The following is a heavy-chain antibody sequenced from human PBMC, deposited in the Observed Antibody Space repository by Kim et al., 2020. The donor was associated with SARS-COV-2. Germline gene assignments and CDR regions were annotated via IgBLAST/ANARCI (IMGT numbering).Heavy chain of an antibody. J-gene: IGHJ4*02. Sequence: SETLSLTCTVSGGSISSSSYYWGWIRQPPGKGLEWIGSIYYSGSTYYNPSLKSRVTISVDTSKNQFSLKLSSVTAADTAVYYCAREWWSGYYESRYFDYWGQGTLVTVSS. V-gene: IGHV4-39*07. D-gene: IGHD3-3*01. CDR2: IYYSGST. CDR3: AREWWSGYYESRYFDY. CDR1: GGSISSSSYY.